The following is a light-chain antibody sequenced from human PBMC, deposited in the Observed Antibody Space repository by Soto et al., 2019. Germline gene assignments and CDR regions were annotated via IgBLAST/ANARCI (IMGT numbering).Light chain of an antibody. CDR1: QSVNTW. CDR3: QQFDSHPIT. V-gene: IGKV1-5*03. Sequence: DIQMTQSPSTLSASVGDRVTITCRASQSVNTWLAWYQQKPGKAPNLLIYKASILESGVPLRFSGSGSGTEFTLTISSLQPDDFAPYYCQQFDSHPITFGQGTRLEIE. J-gene: IGKJ5*01. CDR2: KAS.